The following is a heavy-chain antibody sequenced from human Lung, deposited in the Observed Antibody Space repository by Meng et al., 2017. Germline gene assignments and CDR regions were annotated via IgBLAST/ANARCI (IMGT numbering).Heavy chain of an antibody. J-gene: IGHJ4*02. CDR1: GFTFSSYW. Sequence: GSPKISRAASGFTFSSYWMSWVRQAPGKGLEWVANIKQDGSEKYYVDSVKGRFTISRDNAKNSLYLQMNSLRAEDTAVYYCARGIVGAITYYFDYWGQGTLVTVSS. V-gene: IGHV3-7*04. D-gene: IGHD1-26*01. CDR3: ARGIVGAITYYFDY. CDR2: IKQDGSEK.